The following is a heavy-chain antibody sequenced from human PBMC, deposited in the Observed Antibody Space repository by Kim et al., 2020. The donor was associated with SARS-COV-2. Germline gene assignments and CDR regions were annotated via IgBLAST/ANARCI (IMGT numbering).Heavy chain of an antibody. J-gene: IGHJ6*02. CDR1: GGTFSSYA. CDR2: IIPIFGTA. CDR3: ARDRAPYSSGWEGDV. V-gene: IGHV1-69*13. D-gene: IGHD6-19*01. Sequence: SVKVSCKASGGTFSSYAISWVRQAPGQGLEWMGGIIPIFGTANYAQKFQGRVTITADESTSTAYMELSSLRSEDTAVYHCARDRAPYSSGWEGDVWGQGTTVTVSS.